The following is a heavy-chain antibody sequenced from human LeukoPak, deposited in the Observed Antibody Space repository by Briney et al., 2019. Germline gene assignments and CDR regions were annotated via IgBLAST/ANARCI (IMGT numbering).Heavy chain of an antibody. CDR1: GYTFTIYY. Sequence: ASVKVSFTASGYTFTIYYMHWVRQAPGQGLEWMGIINPSGGSTSYAQKFQGRVTMTRDASTSTVYMELNSLRSEDTAVYYCARDFYYYGSGSYEGGDFDYWGQGTLVTVSS. CDR2: INPSGGST. CDR3: ARDFYYYGSGSYEGGDFDY. V-gene: IGHV1-46*01. J-gene: IGHJ4*02. D-gene: IGHD3-10*01.